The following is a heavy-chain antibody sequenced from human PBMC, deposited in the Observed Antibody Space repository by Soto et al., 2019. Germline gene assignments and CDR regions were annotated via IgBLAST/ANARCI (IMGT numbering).Heavy chain of an antibody. CDR2: TYHTGST. V-gene: IGHV4-59*13. CDR3: ATDSAGRGPFDP. CDR1: GGSFGTNY. D-gene: IGHD3-10*01. J-gene: IGHJ5*02. Sequence: PSETLSLTCTISGGSFGTNYWSWIRQAPGKGLEWIGYTYHTGSTKYNPSLKSRATISEDTSKNQFSLTLNSAAAADTAVYYCATDSAGRGPFDPWGQGILVTVSS.